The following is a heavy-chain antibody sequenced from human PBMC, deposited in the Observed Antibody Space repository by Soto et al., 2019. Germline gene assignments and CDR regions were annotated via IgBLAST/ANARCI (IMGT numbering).Heavy chain of an antibody. Sequence: VSLRLSCAASGFTFNNYDMHWVRQATGKGLEWVAVIGAAGDTHYPGSVKGRFTISRENGKNSVYLQMNSLRAGDTAIYYCARDSGYDLTQPGMDVWRQGTTVTVSS. V-gene: IGHV3-13*01. D-gene: IGHD5-12*01. J-gene: IGHJ6*02. CDR2: IGAAGDT. CDR1: GFTFNNYD. CDR3: ARDSGYDLTQPGMDV.